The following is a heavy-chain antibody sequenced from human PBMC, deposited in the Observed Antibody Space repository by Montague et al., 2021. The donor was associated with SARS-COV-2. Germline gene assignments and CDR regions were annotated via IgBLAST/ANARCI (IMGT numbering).Heavy chain of an antibody. CDR1: GGSISSYY. D-gene: IGHD3-9*01. J-gene: IGHJ3*02. CDR2: IYYSGST. Sequence: SETLSLPCTVFGGSISSYYWSWIRQPPGKGLEWIGYIYYSGSTNYNPSLKSRVTISVDTSKNQFSLKLSSVTAADTAVYYCARTYYDILTGYYNRGAFDIWGQGTMVTVSS. V-gene: IGHV4-59*08. CDR3: ARTYYDILTGYYNRGAFDI.